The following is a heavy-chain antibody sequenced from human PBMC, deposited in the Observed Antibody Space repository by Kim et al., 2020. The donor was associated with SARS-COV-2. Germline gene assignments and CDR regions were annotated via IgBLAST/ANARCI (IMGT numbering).Heavy chain of an antibody. J-gene: IGHJ4*02. D-gene: IGHD3-10*01. CDR2: ISSSSSYI. V-gene: IGHV3-21*01. CDR3: ARPGMGFGDLYFFDY. CDR1: GFTFSSYS. Sequence: GGSLRLSCAASGFTFSSYSMNWVRQAPGKGLEWVSSISSSSSYIYYADSVKGRFTISRDNAKNSLYLQMNSLRAEDTAVYYCARPGMGFGDLYFFDYWGQGTLVTVSS.